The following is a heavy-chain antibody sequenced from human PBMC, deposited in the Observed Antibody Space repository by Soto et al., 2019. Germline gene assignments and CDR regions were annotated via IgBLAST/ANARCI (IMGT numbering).Heavy chain of an antibody. CDR1: GGSISSSSYY. Sequence: SETLSLTCTVSGGSISSSSYYWGWIRQPPGKGLEWIGSIYYSGSTYYNPSLKSRVTISVDTSKNQFSLKLSSVTAADTAVYYCASGNYYDSSGYYYEMFDYWGQGTLVT. V-gene: IGHV4-39*01. D-gene: IGHD3-22*01. J-gene: IGHJ4*02. CDR3: ASGNYYDSSGYYYEMFDY. CDR2: IYYSGST.